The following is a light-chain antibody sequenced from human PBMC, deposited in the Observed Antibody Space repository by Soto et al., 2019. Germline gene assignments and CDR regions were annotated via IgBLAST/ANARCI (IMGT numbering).Light chain of an antibody. CDR1: QSVSSS. CDR2: GAS. Sequence: EIVLTQSPGTPSLSPGERATLSCRASQSVSSSSLAWFQQKPGQAPRLLIYGASTRAAGIPARFSGSGSGTDFTLTITSLQSEDFGVYYCHQHNNWWTFGQGTKVDI. J-gene: IGKJ1*01. V-gene: IGKV3-15*01. CDR3: HQHNNWWT.